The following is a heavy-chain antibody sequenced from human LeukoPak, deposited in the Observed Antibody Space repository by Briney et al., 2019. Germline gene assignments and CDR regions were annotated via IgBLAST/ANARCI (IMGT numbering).Heavy chain of an antibody. D-gene: IGHD4-23*01. J-gene: IGHJ4*02. CDR2: VSDSSSTI. CDR1: GFTFSNYN. CDR3: ARETVGLDY. Sequence: GGSLRLSCAASGFTFSNYNMNWVRQAPGKGLEWISYVSDSSSTIYYADSVKGRFTISRDNAKNSLYLQMNSLRDEDTAVHYCARETVGLDYWGQGTLLTVSS. V-gene: IGHV3-48*02.